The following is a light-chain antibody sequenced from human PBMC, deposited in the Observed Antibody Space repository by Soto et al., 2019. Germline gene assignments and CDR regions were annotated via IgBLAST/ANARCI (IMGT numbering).Light chain of an antibody. CDR1: SSDVGGYSY. CDR3: CSYAGRYTYV. V-gene: IGLV2-11*01. J-gene: IGLJ1*01. CDR2: DVR. Sequence: QSVLTQPRSVSVSPGQSVTISCTGTSSDVGGYSYVSWYQQHPGKAPKLMIYDVRKRPSGVPDRFSGSKSDNTASLTISGLQAEDEADYYCCSYAGRYTYVFGTGTKVTVL.